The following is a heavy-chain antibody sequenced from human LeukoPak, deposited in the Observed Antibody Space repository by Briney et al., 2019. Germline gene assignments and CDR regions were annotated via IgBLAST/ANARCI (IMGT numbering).Heavy chain of an antibody. Sequence: SQTLSLTCAISGDSVSSNSVTWNWIRQSPSRGLEWLGRTYYRSTWYNDYAVSVRGRITVNPDTSKNQFSLHLNSVTPEDTAVYYCARGLTQYDCFDPWGQGILVTVSS. D-gene: IGHD2-2*01. CDR1: GDSVSSNSVT. J-gene: IGHJ5*02. CDR2: TYYRSTWYN. CDR3: ARGLTQYDCFDP. V-gene: IGHV6-1*01.